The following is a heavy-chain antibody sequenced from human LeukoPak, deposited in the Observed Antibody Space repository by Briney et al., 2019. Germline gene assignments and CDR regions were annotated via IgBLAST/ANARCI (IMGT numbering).Heavy chain of an antibody. V-gene: IGHV3-23*01. D-gene: IGHD2-2*01. Sequence: GGSLRLSCAASGFTFSSYAMSWVRQAPGKGLEWVSSISASGGATYSADSVKGRFTLSRDNSKNTLYLQMNSLRAEDTAVYYCAKDAREYQLLWNYYYGMDVWGQGTTVTVSS. CDR1: GFTFSSYA. CDR3: AKDAREYQLLWNYYYGMDV. CDR2: ISASGGAT. J-gene: IGHJ6*02.